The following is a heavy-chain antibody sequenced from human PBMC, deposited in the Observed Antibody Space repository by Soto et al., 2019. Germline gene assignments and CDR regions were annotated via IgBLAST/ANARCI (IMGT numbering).Heavy chain of an antibody. J-gene: IGHJ6*03. D-gene: IGHD2-15*01. V-gene: IGHV4-34*01. CDR2: INHSGST. CDR1: GGSFRGYD. Sequence: SETRSLTCVVYGGSFRGYDWSWVRQPPGKGLEWIGEINHSGSTNYTPSLKSRVTISVDTSKNQFSLKLSSVTAADTAVYYCARGVALYYYYYCMDVWGKGTTVT. CDR3: ARGVALYYYYYCMDV.